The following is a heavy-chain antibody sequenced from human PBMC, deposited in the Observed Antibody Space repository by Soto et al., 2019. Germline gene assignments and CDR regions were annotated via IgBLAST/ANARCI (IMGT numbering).Heavy chain of an antibody. CDR3: ASSSSWYYYYYYGMDV. Sequence: SQTLSLTCAISGDSVSSNSAAWNWIRQSPSRGLEWLGRTYYRSKWYNDCAVSVKSRITINPDTSKNQFSLQLNSVTPEDTAVYYCASSSSWYYYYYYGMDVWGQGTTVTVSS. CDR1: GDSVSSNSAA. V-gene: IGHV6-1*01. J-gene: IGHJ6*02. D-gene: IGHD6-13*01. CDR2: TYYRSKWYN.